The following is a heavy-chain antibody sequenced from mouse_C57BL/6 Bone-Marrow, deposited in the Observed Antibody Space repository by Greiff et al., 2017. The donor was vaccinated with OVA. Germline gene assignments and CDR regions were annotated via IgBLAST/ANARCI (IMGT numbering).Heavy chain of an antibody. J-gene: IGHJ4*01. CDR3: ARGPLYYAMDY. CDR2: ISYSGST. CDR1: GYSITSGYD. Sequence: EVQRVESGPGMVKPSQSLSLTCTVPGYSITSGYDWHWIRHFPGNKLEWMGYISYSGSTNYNPSLKSRISITHDTSKNHFFLKLNSVTTEDTATYYCARGPLYYAMDYWGQGTSVTVSS. V-gene: IGHV3-1*01.